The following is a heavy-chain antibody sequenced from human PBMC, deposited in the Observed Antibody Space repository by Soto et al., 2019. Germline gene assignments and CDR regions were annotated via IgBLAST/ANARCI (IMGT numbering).Heavy chain of an antibody. J-gene: IGHJ4*02. CDR3: ARDGTGWTGGDH. D-gene: IGHD6-19*01. CDR1: VFTFIDYD. Sequence: PGWSLRLSCASSVFTFIDYDMHWVRQAPGKRLEWVAVLWRDGSKVYYADSVKGRFTISRDNSKNTLYLEMNSLRVEDTAVYYCARDGTGWTGGDHWGQGTLVTVSS. V-gene: IGHV3-33*01. CDR2: LWRDGSKV.